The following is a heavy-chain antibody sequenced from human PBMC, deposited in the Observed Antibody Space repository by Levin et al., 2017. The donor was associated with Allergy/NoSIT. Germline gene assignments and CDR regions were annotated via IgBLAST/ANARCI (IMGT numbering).Heavy chain of an antibody. CDR3: AKGGSKAIDY. CDR2: ISSDGSST. CDR1: GFTFNNYW. J-gene: IGHJ4*02. Sequence: ETLSLTCAASGFTFNNYWMHWVRQAPGKGLVWVSRISSDGSSTSYADSVKGRFTISRDNAKNTLYLQMNSLRAEDTAVYYCAKGGSKAIDYWGQGTLVTVSS. D-gene: IGHD3-16*01. V-gene: IGHV3-74*01.